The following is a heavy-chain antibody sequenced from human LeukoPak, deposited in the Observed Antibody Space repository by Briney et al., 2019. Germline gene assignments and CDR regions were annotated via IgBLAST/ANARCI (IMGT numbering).Heavy chain of an antibody. Sequence: SVKVSCKASGGTFSSYAISWVRQAPGQGLEWMGGIIPIFGTANYAQKFQSRVTITADKSTSTAYMELSSLRSEDTAVYYCASTWELPGYFQHWGQGTLVTVSS. CDR3: ASTWELPGYFQH. V-gene: IGHV1-69*06. J-gene: IGHJ1*01. D-gene: IGHD1-26*01. CDR1: GGTFSSYA. CDR2: IIPIFGTA.